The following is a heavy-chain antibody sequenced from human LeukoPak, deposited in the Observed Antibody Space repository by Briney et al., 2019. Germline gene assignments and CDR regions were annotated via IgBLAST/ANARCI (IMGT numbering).Heavy chain of an antibody. V-gene: IGHV1-69*02. J-gene: IGHJ4*02. CDR3: ARLEKYYDSSGFDY. Sequence: SVKVSCKVSGGTFSSYTISWVRQAPGQGLEWMGRIIPILGIANYAQKFQGRVTITADKSTSTAYMELSSLRSEDTAVYYCARLEKYYDSSGFDYWGQGTLVTVSS. CDR1: GGTFSSYT. CDR2: IIPILGIA. D-gene: IGHD3-22*01.